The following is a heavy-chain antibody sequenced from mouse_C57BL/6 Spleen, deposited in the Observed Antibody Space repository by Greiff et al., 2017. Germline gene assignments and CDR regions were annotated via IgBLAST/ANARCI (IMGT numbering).Heavy chain of an antibody. CDR1: GYTFTSYG. CDR3: ARYYDYDRFFFDY. Sequence: QVQLQQSGAELARPGASVKLSCKASGYTFTSYGISWVKQRTGQGLEWIGEICPRSGTTYYNEKFKGKATLTADTSASTEYMALRSLTSEDSAVYFCARYYDYDRFFFDYWGQGTTLTVSS. J-gene: IGHJ2*01. CDR2: ICPRSGTT. V-gene: IGHV1-81*01. D-gene: IGHD2-4*01.